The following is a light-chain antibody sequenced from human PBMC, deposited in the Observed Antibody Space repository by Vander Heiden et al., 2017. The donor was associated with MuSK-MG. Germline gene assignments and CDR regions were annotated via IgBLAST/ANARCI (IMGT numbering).Light chain of an antibody. CDR1: DIGGKN. CDR2: YDD. V-gene: IGLV3-21*04. Sequence: SYVLTQPPSVSVAPGRTASISCGGDDIGGKNVQWYQQKTGQAPVLVILYDDDRPPGIPARFSGSKSGHTATLTISGVGAGDEADYYGQVWHSGSDRWVFGGGTKLTVL. J-gene: IGLJ3*02. CDR3: QVWHSGSDRWV.